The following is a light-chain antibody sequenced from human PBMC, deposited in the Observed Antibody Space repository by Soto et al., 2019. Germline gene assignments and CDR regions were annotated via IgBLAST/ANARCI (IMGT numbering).Light chain of an antibody. CDR2: DVN. Sequence: QSSLAQPRSVSGSPVQSVTISCTGTSSDVCFYNYFSWYQQYPGKSPKVMIYDVNKRPSGVPDRFSGSKSGNTASLTISGLQAEDEADYYCRSYAGSXTSVVGTGTKVXV. CDR3: RSYAGSXTSV. V-gene: IGLV2-11*01. J-gene: IGLJ1*01. CDR1: SSDVCFYNY.